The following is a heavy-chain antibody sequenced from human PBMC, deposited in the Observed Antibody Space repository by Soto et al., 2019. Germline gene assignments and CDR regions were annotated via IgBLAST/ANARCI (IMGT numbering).Heavy chain of an antibody. CDR3: GRHCGSGLFLYYFDY. V-gene: IGHV5-51*01. Sequence: GESLKISCKGSGYSFTNYWIGWVRQMPGKGLEWMGIIYPGDSDTRYSPSFQGQVTISADKSISTAYLQCTSLKASDTDMYYCGRHCGSGLFLYYFDYWGQGTLVTVSS. J-gene: IGHJ4*02. D-gene: IGHD6-19*01. CDR2: IYPGDSDT. CDR1: GYSFTNYW.